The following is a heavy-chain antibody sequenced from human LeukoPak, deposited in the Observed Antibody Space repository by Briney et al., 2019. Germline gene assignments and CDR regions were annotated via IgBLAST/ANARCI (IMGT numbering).Heavy chain of an antibody. D-gene: IGHD2-2*02. CDR3: ATAIVVVPGTIPGRIPVAFDI. V-gene: IGHV3-33*01. J-gene: IGHJ3*02. Sequence: GGSLRLSCAASGFTFSSYGMHWVRHAPGKGLEWVAVIWYYESNKYYADSVKGRFTISRDNSKNTLYLQMNSLRAEDTAVYYCATAIVVVPGTIPGRIPVAFDIWGQGTMVTVSS. CDR1: GFTFSSYG. CDR2: IWYYESNK.